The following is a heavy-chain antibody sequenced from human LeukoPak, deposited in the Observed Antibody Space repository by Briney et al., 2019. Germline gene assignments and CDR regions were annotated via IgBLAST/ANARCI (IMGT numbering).Heavy chain of an antibody. V-gene: IGHV4-34*01. CDR2: INHSGST. Sequence: SETLSLTCAVYGGSFSGYYWSWIRQPPGKGLEWIGEINHSGSTNYNPSLKSRVTISVDTSKNQFSLKLSSVTAADTAVYYCATHPYDILTGYPRIWGQGTLVTVSS. J-gene: IGHJ4*02. CDR3: ATHPYDILTGYPRI. D-gene: IGHD3-9*01. CDR1: GGSFSGYY.